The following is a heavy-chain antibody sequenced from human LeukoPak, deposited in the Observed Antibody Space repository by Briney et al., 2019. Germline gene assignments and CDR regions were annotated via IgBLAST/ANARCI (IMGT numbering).Heavy chain of an antibody. CDR3: ARDGAYDSSGFSYFDY. V-gene: IGHV3-64*01. CDR2: ISSNGGST. CDR1: GFTFSTYS. J-gene: IGHJ4*02. D-gene: IGHD3-22*01. Sequence: GGSLRLSCGASGFTFSTYSMNWVRQAPGKGLEYVSAISSNGGSTYYANSVKGRFTISRDNSKNTLYLQMGSLRAEDMAVYYCARDGAYDSSGFSYFDYWGQGTLVTVSS.